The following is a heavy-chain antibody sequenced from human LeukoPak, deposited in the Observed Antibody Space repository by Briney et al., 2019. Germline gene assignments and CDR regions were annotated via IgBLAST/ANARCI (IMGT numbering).Heavy chain of an antibody. Sequence: GGSLRLSCAACGFTFSGSDMHWVRQASGKGLEGVGRIRSKANNYATAYAASVKGRFTISRDDSKNTAYLQMNSLKTEDTAVYYCTRAYYDSSGYYYYGNSWGQGTLVTVSS. J-gene: IGHJ4*02. CDR3: TRAYYDSSGYYYYGNS. D-gene: IGHD3-22*01. CDR1: GFTFSGSD. CDR2: IRSKANNYAT. V-gene: IGHV3-73*01.